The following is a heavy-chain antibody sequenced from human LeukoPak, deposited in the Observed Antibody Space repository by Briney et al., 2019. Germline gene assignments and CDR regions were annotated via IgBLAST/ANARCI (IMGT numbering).Heavy chain of an antibody. D-gene: IGHD1-26*01. Sequence: GGSLRLSCAASGFDFSGAYMNWVRQAPGKGLEWVGLIKNKHEHQATDYAAPVRERFIITRDDSSSTLFLQMDSLKTEDTAVYYCVTDANRILGARGTGYWGQGILVTVSS. V-gene: IGHV3-15*07. CDR3: VTDANRILGARGTGY. CDR2: IKNKHEHQAT. J-gene: IGHJ4*02. CDR1: GFDFSGAY.